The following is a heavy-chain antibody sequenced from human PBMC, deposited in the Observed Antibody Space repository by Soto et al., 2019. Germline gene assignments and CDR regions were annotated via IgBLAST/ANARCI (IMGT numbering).Heavy chain of an antibody. CDR3: VQNYDFWRGYYTKQSSYNLEV. D-gene: IGHD3-3*01. CDR1: VYGVISGNFY. CDR2: ISHSGST. J-gene: IGHJ6*01. Sequence: SATXSLTCTVSVYGVISGNFYLSWIRQPPGNGLDWIGYISHSGSTNYNPSLKSRVTMSGDTSKNQFSLKLSSVKAADTAVYYRVQNYDFWRGYYTKQSSYNLEVWGRGTTV. V-gene: IGHV4-61*01.